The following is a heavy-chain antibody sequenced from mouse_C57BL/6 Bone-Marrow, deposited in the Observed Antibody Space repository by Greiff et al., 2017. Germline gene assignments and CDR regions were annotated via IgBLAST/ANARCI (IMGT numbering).Heavy chain of an antibody. CDR2: INYDGSST. CDR3: ARDEAGSLDY. Sequence: EVKLMESEGGLVQPGSSMKLSCTASGFTFSDYYMAWVRQVPEKGLEWVANINYDGSSTYYLDSLKSRFIISRDNAKNILYLQMSSLKSEDTATYYCARDEAGSLDYWGQGTTLTVSS. V-gene: IGHV5-16*01. J-gene: IGHJ2*01. CDR1: GFTFSDYY.